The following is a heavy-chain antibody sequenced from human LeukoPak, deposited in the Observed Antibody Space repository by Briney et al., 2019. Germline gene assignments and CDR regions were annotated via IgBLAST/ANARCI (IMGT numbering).Heavy chain of an antibody. CDR3: ARKIVGVYSYDY. CDR2: INTDTRNT. J-gene: IGHJ4*02. D-gene: IGHD1-26*01. CDR1: GYTFTNYG. Sequence: ASVNVSCKASGYTFTNYGITWVRQAPGQGLEYLGWINTDTRNTYYAQNLQGRVTMTTDTSTNTAYMDLRSLRSDDTAVYYCARKIVGVYSYDYWGQGTLVTVSS. V-gene: IGHV1-18*01.